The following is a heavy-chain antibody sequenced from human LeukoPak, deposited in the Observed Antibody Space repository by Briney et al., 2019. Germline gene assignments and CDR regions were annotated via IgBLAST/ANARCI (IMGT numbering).Heavy chain of an antibody. Sequence: PGGSLRLSCGASGYTFSSYVMHSVRQAPAKGLEWVAFIRYDGSKKNYAESVKGRFTISRDHSKNTLYLQMNSLRAENTAVYYCAKVYEYGDNDWFDSWGQGTLVTVSS. J-gene: IGHJ5*01. V-gene: IGHV3-30*02. CDR2: IRYDGSKK. D-gene: IGHD4-17*01. CDR3: AKVYEYGDNDWFDS. CDR1: GYTFSSYV.